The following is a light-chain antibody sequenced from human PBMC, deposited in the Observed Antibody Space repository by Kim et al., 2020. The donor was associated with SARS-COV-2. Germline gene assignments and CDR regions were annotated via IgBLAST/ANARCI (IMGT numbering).Light chain of an antibody. CDR1: QSISSY. Sequence: LSQGERATLSCRASQSISSYLAWYQQKPGQAPRLLIYDASNRATGIPAKFSGSGSGTDFTLTISSLEPEDFALYYCQQRSSWPITFGQGTRLEIK. CDR2: DAS. V-gene: IGKV3-11*01. CDR3: QQRSSWPIT. J-gene: IGKJ5*01.